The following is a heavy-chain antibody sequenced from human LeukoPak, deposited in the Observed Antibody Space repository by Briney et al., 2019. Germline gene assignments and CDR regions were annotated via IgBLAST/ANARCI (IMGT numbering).Heavy chain of an antibody. Sequence: PGGSLRLSCAASEFTFSSYTMNWVRQPPGKGLEWVSSIFPSGGEIHCADSVRGRFTISRDNSKSTLSLQMNSLRAEDTAIYYCATYRQVLLPFESWGQGTLVTVSS. CDR1: EFTFSSYT. J-gene: IGHJ4*02. CDR2: IFPSGGEI. CDR3: ATYRQVLLPFES. D-gene: IGHD2-8*02. V-gene: IGHV3-23*01.